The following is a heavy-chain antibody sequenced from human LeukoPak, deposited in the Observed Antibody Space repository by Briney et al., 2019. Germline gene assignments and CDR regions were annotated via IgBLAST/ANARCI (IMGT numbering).Heavy chain of an antibody. Sequence: PGGSLRLSCAASGFTFSSYGMHWVRQAPGKGLEWVAVIWYDGSNKYYADSVKGRFTISRDNSKNTLYLQMNSLRAEDTAVYYCARGRNTGPTYHYDSSGPNDYWGQGTLVTVSS. CDR1: GFTFSSYG. D-gene: IGHD3-22*01. V-gene: IGHV3-33*01. CDR3: ARGRNTGPTYHYDSSGPNDY. J-gene: IGHJ4*02. CDR2: IWYDGSNK.